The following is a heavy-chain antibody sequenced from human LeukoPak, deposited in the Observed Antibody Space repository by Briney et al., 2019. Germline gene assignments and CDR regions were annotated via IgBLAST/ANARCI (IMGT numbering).Heavy chain of an antibody. Sequence: GSLRLSCAASGFTFSSYAMSWVRQAPGKGLEWVSAIGGSGGSTYYADSVKGRFTISRDNAKNSLYLQMNSLRAEDTAVYYCARVRCSGGNCFLDYWGQGTLVTVSS. CDR2: IGGSGGST. D-gene: IGHD2-15*01. V-gene: IGHV3-23*01. CDR3: ARVRCSGGNCFLDY. CDR1: GFTFSSYA. J-gene: IGHJ4*02.